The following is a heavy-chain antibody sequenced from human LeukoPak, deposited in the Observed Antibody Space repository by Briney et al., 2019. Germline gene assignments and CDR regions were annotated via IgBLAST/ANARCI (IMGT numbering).Heavy chain of an antibody. CDR2: ISYDGSNK. D-gene: IGHD4-17*01. Sequence: PGGSLRLSCAASGFTFSSYGMHWVRQAPGKGLEWVAVISYDGSNKYYADSVKGRFTISRDNSKNTLYLQMGSLRAEDMAVYYCARFDDYGLYWGQGTLVTVSS. CDR1: GFTFSSYG. V-gene: IGHV3-30*03. J-gene: IGHJ4*02. CDR3: ARFDDYGLY.